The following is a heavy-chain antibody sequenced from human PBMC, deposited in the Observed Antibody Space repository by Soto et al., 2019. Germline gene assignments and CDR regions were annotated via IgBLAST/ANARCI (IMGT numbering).Heavy chain of an antibody. V-gene: IGHV4-30-4*01. J-gene: IGHJ1*01. Sequence: SETLSLTCTVSGVSITSGDYYWSWIRQSPGKGLEWIGYIYYSETAQYNPTLKSRAVISIDRSKNQLSLKMTSVTAADTAVYYRDRDELEYGGNPISAWGQGTLVTVSS. CDR2: IYYSETA. D-gene: IGHD2-15*01. CDR3: DRDELEYGGNPISA. CDR1: GVSITSGDYY.